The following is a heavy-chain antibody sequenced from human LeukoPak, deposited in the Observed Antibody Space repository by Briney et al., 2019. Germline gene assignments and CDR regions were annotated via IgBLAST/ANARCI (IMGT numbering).Heavy chain of an antibody. CDR1: GGSINNSSYY. V-gene: IGHV4-39*07. J-gene: IGHJ4*02. CDR3: AILWWLVDY. D-gene: IGHD5-12*01. Sequence: SETLSLTCTVSGGSINNSSYYWGWIRQPPGKGLEWIGTIYYSGSTYYNPSLKSRVTMSLETSKNQFSLKLSSVTAADTAVYYSAILWWLVDYWGQGTLVTVSS. CDR2: IYYSGST.